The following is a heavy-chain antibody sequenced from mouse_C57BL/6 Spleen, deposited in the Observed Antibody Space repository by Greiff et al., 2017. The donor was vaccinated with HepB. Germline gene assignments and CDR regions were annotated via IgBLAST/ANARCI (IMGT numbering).Heavy chain of an antibody. D-gene: IGHD2-3*01. CDR3: TRDDGYPFAY. V-gene: IGHV5-9-1*02. CDR2: ISSGGDYI. J-gene: IGHJ3*01. Sequence: DVQLVESGEGLVKPGGSLKLSCAASGFTFSSYAMSWVRQTPEQRLEWVAYISSGGDYIYYADTVKGRFTISRDNARNTLYLQMSSLKSEDTAMYYCTRDDGYPFAYWGQGTLVTVSA. CDR1: GFTFSSYA.